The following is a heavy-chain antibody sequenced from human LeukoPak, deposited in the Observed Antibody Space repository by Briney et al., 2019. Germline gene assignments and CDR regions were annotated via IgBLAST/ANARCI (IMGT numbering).Heavy chain of an antibody. Sequence: PGGSLRLSCAASGFTFSSSAMSRVRQVPGKGLEWVGRIKPKTDGETTEYAAPVKGRFSISRDDSKNMLYLQMNSLKTEDTAVYYCITPLPYSAQGGQGTLVTVSS. D-gene: IGHD2-21*01. V-gene: IGHV3-15*01. CDR1: GFTFSSSA. CDR3: ITPLPYSAQ. CDR2: IKPKTDGETT. J-gene: IGHJ4*02.